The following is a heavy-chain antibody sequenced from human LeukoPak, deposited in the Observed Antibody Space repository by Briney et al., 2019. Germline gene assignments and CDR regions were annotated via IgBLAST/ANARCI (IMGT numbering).Heavy chain of an antibody. Sequence: SETLSLTCAVYGGSFSGYYWSWIRQPPGKGLEWIGEINHSGSTNHNPSLKSRVTLSVDPSNNRFSLKVTSVTAADTAIYYCARVVASTSIDFWGQGTLVTVSS. V-gene: IGHV4-34*01. CDR3: ARVVASTSIDF. CDR1: GGSFSGYY. J-gene: IGHJ4*02. CDR2: INHSGST. D-gene: IGHD2-15*01.